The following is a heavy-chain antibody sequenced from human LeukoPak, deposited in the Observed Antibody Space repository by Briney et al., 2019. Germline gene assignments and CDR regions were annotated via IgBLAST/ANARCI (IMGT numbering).Heavy chain of an antibody. Sequence: PSETLSLXCTVSGGSISSYYWSWIRQPAGKGLEWIGRIYTSGSTNYNPSLKSRVTMSVDTSKNQFSLKLSSVTAADTAVYYCARDIYGGNSQYNWFDPWGQGTLVTVSS. CDR3: ARDIYGGNSQYNWFDP. J-gene: IGHJ5*02. D-gene: IGHD4-23*01. V-gene: IGHV4-4*07. CDR1: GGSISSYY. CDR2: IYTSGST.